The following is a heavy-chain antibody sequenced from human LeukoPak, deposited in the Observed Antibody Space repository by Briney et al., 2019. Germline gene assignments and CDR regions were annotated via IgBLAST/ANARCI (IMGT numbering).Heavy chain of an antibody. J-gene: IGHJ5*02. V-gene: IGHV3-48*01. CDR1: GFTFSSYS. CDR3: ARDGWFGDYNWFDP. Sequence: QPGESLRLSCAASGFTFSSYSMNWVRQAPGKGLECVSYISSASNTIYYADSVKGRFTISRDNAKNSLYLQMNSLRAEDTAMYYCARDGWFGDYNWFDPWGQGTLVTVSS. CDR2: ISSASNTI. D-gene: IGHD3-10*01.